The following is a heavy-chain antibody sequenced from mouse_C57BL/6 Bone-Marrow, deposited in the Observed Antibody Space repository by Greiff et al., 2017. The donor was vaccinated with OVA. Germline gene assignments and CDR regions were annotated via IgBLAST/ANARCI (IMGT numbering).Heavy chain of an antibody. D-gene: IGHD2-2*01. CDR2: IDPETGGT. CDR3: TISYGYDFDY. V-gene: IGHV1-15*01. J-gene: IGHJ2*01. Sequence: QVQLQQSGAELVRPGASVTLSCKASGYTFTDYEMHWVKQTPVHGLEWIGAIDPETGGTAYNQKFKGKAILTADTSSSTAYMELRSLTSEDSAVYYCTISYGYDFDYWGQGTTLTVSS. CDR1: GYTFTDYE.